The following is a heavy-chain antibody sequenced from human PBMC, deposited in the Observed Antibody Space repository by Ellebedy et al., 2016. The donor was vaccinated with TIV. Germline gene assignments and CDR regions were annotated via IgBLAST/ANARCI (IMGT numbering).Heavy chain of an antibody. CDR2: ISYDGSNK. Sequence: PGGSLRLSCAASGFTFSSYAMHWVRQAPGKGLEWMAVISYDGSNKYYADSVKGRFTISRDNSKNTLYLQMNSLRVEDTAVYSCARASSYGRGWYGDLNYWGQGTLVTVSS. D-gene: IGHD6-19*01. CDR3: ARASSYGRGWYGDLNY. J-gene: IGHJ4*02. V-gene: IGHV3-30-3*01. CDR1: GFTFSSYA.